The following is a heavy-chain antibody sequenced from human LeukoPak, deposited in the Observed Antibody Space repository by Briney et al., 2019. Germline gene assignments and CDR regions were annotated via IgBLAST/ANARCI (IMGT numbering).Heavy chain of an antibody. Sequence: SETLSLTCTVSGGSISSYYWSWIRQPPGKGLEWIGYIYYSGSTNYNPSLKSRVTISVDTSKSQFSLKLSSVTAADTAVYYCARMKRIAAAGLDYWGQGTLVTVSS. CDR1: GGSISSYY. J-gene: IGHJ4*02. CDR2: IYYSGST. D-gene: IGHD6-13*01. V-gene: IGHV4-59*01. CDR3: ARMKRIAAAGLDY.